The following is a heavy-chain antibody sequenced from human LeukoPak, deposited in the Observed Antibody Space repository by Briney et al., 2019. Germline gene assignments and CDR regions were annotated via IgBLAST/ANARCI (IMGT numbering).Heavy chain of an antibody. D-gene: IGHD4-23*01. J-gene: IGHJ4*02. V-gene: IGHV1-69*13. Sequence: SVKVSCKASGGTFSNYAISWVRQAPGQGLEWMGGIIPIFGTANYAQKFQGRVTITADESTSTAYMELSSLRSEDTAVYYCARWGYGGNSEVGYFDYWGQGTLVTVSS. CDR2: IIPIFGTA. CDR3: ARWGYGGNSEVGYFDY. CDR1: GGTFSNYA.